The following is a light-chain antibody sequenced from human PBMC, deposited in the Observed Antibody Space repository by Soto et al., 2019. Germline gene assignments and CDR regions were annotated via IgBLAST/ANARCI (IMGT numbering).Light chain of an antibody. CDR2: DVS. V-gene: IGLV2-14*01. Sequence: QSALTQPASGSGSAGQSITISRTGTSSDDCGYKYVSWYQQHPGKAPKFMIYDVSNRPSGVSNRFSGSKSGNTASLTISGLQAEDEADYYCCSYTTSNTRQIVVGTGTNVTVL. J-gene: IGLJ1*01. CDR3: CSYTTSNTRQIV. CDR1: SSDDCGYKY.